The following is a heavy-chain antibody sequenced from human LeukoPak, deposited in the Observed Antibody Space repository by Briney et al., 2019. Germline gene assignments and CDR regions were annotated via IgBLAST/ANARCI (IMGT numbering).Heavy chain of an antibody. V-gene: IGHV3-72*01. CDR2: YRNKANRYTT. Sequence: PGGSLRLSCAASGFIFSDHYMDWVRQAPGKGLEWVARYRNKANRYTTEDAATVNGRFSISRDDSKNSVYLQMNSMKTEDTAVYYCARGSYYDYVWGIDYWGQGTLVTLSS. J-gene: IGHJ4*02. D-gene: IGHD3-16*01. CDR1: GFIFSDHY. CDR3: ARGSYYDYVWGIDY.